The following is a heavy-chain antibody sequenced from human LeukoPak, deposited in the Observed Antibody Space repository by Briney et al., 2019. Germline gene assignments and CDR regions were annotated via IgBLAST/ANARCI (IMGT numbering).Heavy chain of an antibody. CDR3: ARDFSITMTPKWFDP. V-gene: IGHV3-11*04. Sequence: GGSLRLSCVASGFPFSDYYMSWIRQAPGEGLDWVAYVSGSGSDIYYADSVKGRFTISRDNAKNSLYPQMNSLRAEDTAVYYCARDFSITMTPKWFDPWGQGTLVTISS. CDR2: VSGSGSDI. D-gene: IGHD3-3*01. J-gene: IGHJ5*02. CDR1: GFPFSDYY.